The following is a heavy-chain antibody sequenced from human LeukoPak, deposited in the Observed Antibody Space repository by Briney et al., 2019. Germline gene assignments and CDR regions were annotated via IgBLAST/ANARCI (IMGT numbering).Heavy chain of an antibody. Sequence: EASVKVSCKASGGTFSSYAISWVRQAPGQGLEWMGGIIPIFGTANYAQKFQGRVTITADKSTSTAYMELSSLRSEDTAVYYCARAQAVGSSWHNWFDPWGQGTLVTVSS. J-gene: IGHJ5*02. CDR2: IIPIFGTA. CDR3: ARAQAVGSSWHNWFDP. CDR1: GGTFSSYA. V-gene: IGHV1-69*06. D-gene: IGHD6-13*01.